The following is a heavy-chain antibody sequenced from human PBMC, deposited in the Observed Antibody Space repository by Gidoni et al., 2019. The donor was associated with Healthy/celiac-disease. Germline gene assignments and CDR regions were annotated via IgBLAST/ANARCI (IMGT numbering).Heavy chain of an antibody. Sequence: EVQLVESGGGLVQPGRSLRLSCAASGSSFDADAMHWVRQAPGKGLEWVSGISWNSGSIGYADSVKGRFTISRDNAKNSLYLQMNSLRAEDTALYYCAKEGTGPAATYNWFDPWGQGTLVTVSS. D-gene: IGHD2-2*01. CDR1: GSSFDADA. CDR3: AKEGTGPAATYNWFDP. J-gene: IGHJ5*02. V-gene: IGHV3-9*01. CDR2: ISWNSGSI.